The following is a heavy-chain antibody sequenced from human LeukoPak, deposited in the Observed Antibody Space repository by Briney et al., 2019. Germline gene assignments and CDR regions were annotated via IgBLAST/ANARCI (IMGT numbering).Heavy chain of an antibody. V-gene: IGHV1-2*02. CDR3: ARDRTTVTTGYYGMDV. CDR2: INPNSGGT. Sequence: ASVKVSCKASRYTFTGYYMHLVRQAPGQGLEWMGWINPNSGGTNYAQKFQGRVTLTRDTPIITAYMELTRLRSDDTAMYYCARDRTTVTTGYYGMDVWGQGTTLTVSS. J-gene: IGHJ6*02. D-gene: IGHD4-17*01. CDR1: RYTFTGYY.